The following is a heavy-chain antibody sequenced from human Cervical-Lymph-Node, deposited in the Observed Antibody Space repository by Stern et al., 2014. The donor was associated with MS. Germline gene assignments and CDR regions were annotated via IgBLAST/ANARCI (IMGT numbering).Heavy chain of an antibody. CDR1: GDSISNDNW. J-gene: IGHJ4*02. CDR2: FEHTGSP. Sequence: QVQLQESGQGLVRPSGTLSLTCAVSGDSISNDNWWSWVRPPPGKGLEGIGEFEHTGSPNYDLSLKSRVTFSVGKSKNHFSLRLTYMTAADTAVYYCARDQGFQLMNSWGQGTLVIVSS. CDR3: ARDQGFQLMNS. V-gene: IGHV4-4*02. D-gene: IGHD2-2*01.